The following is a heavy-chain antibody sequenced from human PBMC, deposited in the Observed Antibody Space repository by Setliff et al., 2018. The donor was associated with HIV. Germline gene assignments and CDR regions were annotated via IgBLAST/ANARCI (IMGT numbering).Heavy chain of an antibody. CDR1: GYTFTSYD. V-gene: IGHV1-8*02. CDR2: ISGYNGNT. CDR3: ARGSPPNFWRRQNGMDV. Sequence: GASVKVSCKASGYTFTSYDINWVRQAPGLGLEWMGWISGYNGNTEYAQKFQGRVTMTRNTSISTAYMELSSLRSEDTAVYYCARGSPPNFWRRQNGMDVWGQGTTVTVSS. D-gene: IGHD3-3*01. J-gene: IGHJ6*02.